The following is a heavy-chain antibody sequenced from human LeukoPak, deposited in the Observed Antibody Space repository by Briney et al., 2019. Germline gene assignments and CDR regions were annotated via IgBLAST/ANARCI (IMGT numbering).Heavy chain of an antibody. CDR1: GFTFSSYG. CDR2: ISYDGSNK. D-gene: IGHD2-15*01. CDR3: AKGGRGYCSGGSCYDSVSPEGLSYYYGMDV. J-gene: IGHJ6*04. V-gene: IGHV3-30*18. Sequence: GGSLRLSCAASGFTFSSYGMHWVRQAPGKGLEWVAVISYDGSNKYYADSVKGRFTISRDNSKNTLYLQMNSLRAEDTAVYYCAKGGRGYCSGGSCYDSVSPEGLSYYYGMDVWGKGTTVTVSS.